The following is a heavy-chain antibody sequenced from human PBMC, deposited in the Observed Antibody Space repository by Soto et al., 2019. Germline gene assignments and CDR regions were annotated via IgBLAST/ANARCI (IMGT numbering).Heavy chain of an antibody. D-gene: IGHD3-16*01. CDR3: AKDMITFGGVTGNFDY. CDR1: GFTFDDYA. CDR2: ISWNSGSI. V-gene: IGHV3-9*01. Sequence: GGSLRLSCAASGFTFDDYAMHWVRQAPGKGLEWVSGISWNSGSIGYADSVKGRFTISRDNAKNSLYLQMNSLRAEDTALYYCAKDMITFGGVTGNFDYWGQGTLVTVSS. J-gene: IGHJ4*02.